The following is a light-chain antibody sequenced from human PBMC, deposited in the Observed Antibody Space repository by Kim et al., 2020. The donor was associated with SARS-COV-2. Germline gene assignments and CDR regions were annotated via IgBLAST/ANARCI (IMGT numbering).Light chain of an antibody. CDR3: QQTYTTPRT. CDR2: AAS. CDR1: QRISNY. Sequence: DIQMTQSPSSLSASVGERITITCRASQRISNYLNWYQQKPGKAPKLLIYAASSLQSGVPSRFSGSGSGTDFTLTISSLQPEDFATYYCQQTYTTPRTFGQGTKVDIK. J-gene: IGKJ1*01. V-gene: IGKV1-39*01.